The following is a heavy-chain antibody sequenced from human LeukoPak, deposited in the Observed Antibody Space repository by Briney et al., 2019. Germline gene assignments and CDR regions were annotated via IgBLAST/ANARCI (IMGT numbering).Heavy chain of an antibody. CDR1: GFPVNKYE. CDR2: IDAGATST. Sequence: GGSLRLSCAASGFPVNKYEMHWVRQAPGKGLEWVSYIDAGATSTNYADSVWGRFTLSRDNAQNSVHLQMNSLRDEDTAVYYCVRGRLLRSTKYFDYWGQGALVTASS. CDR3: VRGRLLRSTKYFDY. V-gene: IGHV3-48*03. D-gene: IGHD2-21*02. J-gene: IGHJ4*02.